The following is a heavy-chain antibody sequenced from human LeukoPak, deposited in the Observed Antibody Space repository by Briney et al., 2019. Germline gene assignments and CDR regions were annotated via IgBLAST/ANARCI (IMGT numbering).Heavy chain of an antibody. CDR1: GFTFSDYS. V-gene: IGHV3-48*02. D-gene: IGHD3-16*02. CDR3: ARGQRYSTSPFDY. CDR2: ISGGSGTI. Sequence: GGSLRLSCAPSGFTFSDYSMNWVRQAPGKGLEWVSYISGGSGTIYYADSVKGRFTISRDNAKNSLFLQMNSLRDKDTAVYYCARGQRYSTSPFDYWGQGTLVTVSS. J-gene: IGHJ4*02.